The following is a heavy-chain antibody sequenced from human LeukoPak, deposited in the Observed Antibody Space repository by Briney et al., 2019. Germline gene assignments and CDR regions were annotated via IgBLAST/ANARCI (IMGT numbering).Heavy chain of an antibody. CDR1: GYTFTGYY. J-gene: IGHJ6*03. CDR3: ARDNSSSSGAYYYYYYMDV. D-gene: IGHD6-6*01. CDR2: ISPNRGGT. Sequence: GASVKVSCKASGYTFTGYYIHWVRQAPGQGLEWMGWISPNRGGTNYAQKFQDRVTMTRDTSISTAYMELSRLRSDDTAVYYCARDNSSSSGAYYYYYYMDVWGKGTTVTVSS. V-gene: IGHV1-2*02.